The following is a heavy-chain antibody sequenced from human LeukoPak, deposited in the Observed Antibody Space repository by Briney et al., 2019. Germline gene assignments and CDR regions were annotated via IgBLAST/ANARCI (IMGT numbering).Heavy chain of an antibody. Sequence: GGSLRLSCAASGFTFSSYSMNWVRQAPGKGLEWVSSISSSSSYIYYADSVKGRFTISGDNAKNSLYLQMNSLRAEDTAVYYCARSPPQGRAHLWGQGTMVTVSS. V-gene: IGHV3-21*01. CDR3: ARSPPQGRAHL. CDR2: ISSSSSYI. J-gene: IGHJ3*01. CDR1: GFTFSSYS.